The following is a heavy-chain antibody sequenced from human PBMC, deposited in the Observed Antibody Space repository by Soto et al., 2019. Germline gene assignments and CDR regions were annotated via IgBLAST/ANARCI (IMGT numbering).Heavy chain of an antibody. CDR3: ARGPVNYFDY. J-gene: IGHJ4*02. V-gene: IGHV3-30-3*01. CDR2: MSYDGSNK. Sequence: GGSLRLSCAASGFPFSSYAMHWVRQAPGKGLEWVAVMSYDGSNKYYADSVKGRFTISRDNSKNTLYLQMNSLRAEDTAIYYCARGPVNYFDYWGQGTLVTVSS. CDR1: GFPFSSYA. D-gene: IGHD4-4*01.